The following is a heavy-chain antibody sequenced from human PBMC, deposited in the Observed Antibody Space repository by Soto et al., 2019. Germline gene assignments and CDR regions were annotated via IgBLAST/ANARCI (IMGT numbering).Heavy chain of an antibody. Sequence: PGGSLRLSCAASGFTFSRYLMHWVRQAPGKGLVWVSLISSDGSTTNYADSVKGRFTISRDNARNTLYLQMNSLRAEDTAVYYCASRDLWIGLDYWGQGTLVTVSS. CDR2: ISSDGSTT. V-gene: IGHV3-74*01. D-gene: IGHD3-3*01. CDR3: ASRDLWIGLDY. CDR1: GFTFSRYL. J-gene: IGHJ4*02.